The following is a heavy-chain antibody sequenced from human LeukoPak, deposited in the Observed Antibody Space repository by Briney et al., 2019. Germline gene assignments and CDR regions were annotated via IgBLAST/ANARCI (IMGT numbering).Heavy chain of an antibody. CDR2: ISSSSSSYI. D-gene: IGHD3-10*01. V-gene: IGHV3-21*01. Sequence: GGSLRLSCAASGFTFSSYSMNWVRQAPGKGLEWVSSISSSSSSYIYYADSVKGRFTISRDNAKNSLYLQMNSLRAEDTAVYYCARSGVWFGEYLDAFDIWGQGTMVTVSS. CDR3: ARSGVWFGEYLDAFDI. CDR1: GFTFSSYS. J-gene: IGHJ3*02.